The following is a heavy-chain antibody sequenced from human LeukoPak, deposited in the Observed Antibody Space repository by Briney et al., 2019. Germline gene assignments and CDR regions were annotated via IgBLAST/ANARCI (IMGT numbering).Heavy chain of an antibody. CDR1: GLSVSSNF. D-gene: IGHD2-15*01. Sequence: GGSLRLSCAATGLSVSSNFMSWVRQAPGKGLEWVSVIYGGGSTYYADSVKGRFTISRDTPKNTLYLQMNSLRAEDTAVYYCARGGGYYFDYWGQGTLVTVSS. J-gene: IGHJ4*02. CDR3: ARGGGYYFDY. V-gene: IGHV3-53*01. CDR2: IYGGGST.